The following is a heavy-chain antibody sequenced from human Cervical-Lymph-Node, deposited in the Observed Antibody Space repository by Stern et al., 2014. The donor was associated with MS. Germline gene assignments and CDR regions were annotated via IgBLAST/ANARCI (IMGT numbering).Heavy chain of an antibody. Sequence: QVQLQQWGAGPLKPSETLSLTCAVRGVSFSGTYWSWIRQPPGKGLEWIGEINHIGSTNYNPSLKSRVPLLRDTSRNEFSRRLRSVTAADTAVYYCASAGDGSSQHNWFDAWGQGALVTVSS. CDR1: GVSFSGTY. CDR2: INHIGST. J-gene: IGHJ5*02. CDR3: ASAGDGSSQHNWFDA. V-gene: IGHV4-34*01. D-gene: IGHD6-13*01.